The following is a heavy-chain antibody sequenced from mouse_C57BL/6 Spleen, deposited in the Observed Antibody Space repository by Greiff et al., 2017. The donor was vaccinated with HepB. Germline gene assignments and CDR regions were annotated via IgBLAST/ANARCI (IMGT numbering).Heavy chain of an antibody. D-gene: IGHD1-1*01. CDR1: GYTFTGYW. V-gene: IGHV1-9*01. J-gene: IGHJ2*01. CDR2: IFPGGGST. CDR3: AKLYGGYFDY. Sequence: VQLQQSGAELMKPGASVKLSCKASGYTFTGYWIEWVKQRPGHGLEWIGEIFPGGGSTNYNEKFKGKATFTADTSSNTAYMQLSSLTSEDSAIYDCAKLYGGYFDYWGQGTTLTVSS.